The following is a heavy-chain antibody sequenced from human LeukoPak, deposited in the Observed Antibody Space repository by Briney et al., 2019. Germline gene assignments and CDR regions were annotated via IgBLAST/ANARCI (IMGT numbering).Heavy chain of an antibody. CDR1: GFTFDDYA. V-gene: IGHV3-9*01. Sequence: GRSLRLSCAASGFTFDDYAMHWVRQAPGKGLEWVSGISWNSGSIGYADSVKGRFTISRDNAKNSLYLQMNSLRAEDTALYYCAKCGFGNYYGMDVWGQGTTVTVSS. CDR3: AKCGFGNYYGMDV. CDR2: ISWNSGSI. D-gene: IGHD5-12*01. J-gene: IGHJ6*02.